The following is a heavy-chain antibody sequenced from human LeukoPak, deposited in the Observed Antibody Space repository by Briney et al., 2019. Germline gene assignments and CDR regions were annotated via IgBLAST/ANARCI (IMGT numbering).Heavy chain of an antibody. CDR1: GFTFSDHG. D-gene: IGHD3-10*01. J-gene: IGHJ4*02. V-gene: IGHV3-30*18. CDR3: AKETGGSGSSYLSYFDY. CDR2: ISHGGTIE. Sequence: GGSLRLSCAASGFTFSDHGMHWVRQAPGKGLEWVAVISHGGTIEYYADSVKGRFTISRDNSKNTLYLQMNSLRAEDTAVYYCAKETGGSGSSYLSYFDYWGQGTLVTVS.